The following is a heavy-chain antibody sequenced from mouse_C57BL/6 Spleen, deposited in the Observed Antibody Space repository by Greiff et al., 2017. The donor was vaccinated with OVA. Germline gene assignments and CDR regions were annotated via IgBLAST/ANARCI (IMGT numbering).Heavy chain of an antibody. V-gene: IGHV1-64*01. J-gene: IGHJ3*01. CDR3: ASATFTTVVDAWFAY. CDR2: IHPNSGST. Sequence: QVQLQQPGAELVKPGASVKLSCKASGYTFTSYWMHWVKQRPGQGLEWIGMIHPNSGSTNYNEKFKSKATLTVDKSSSTAYMQLSSLTSEDSAVYYCASATFTTVVDAWFAYWGQGTLVTVSA. D-gene: IGHD1-1*01. CDR1: GYTFTSYW.